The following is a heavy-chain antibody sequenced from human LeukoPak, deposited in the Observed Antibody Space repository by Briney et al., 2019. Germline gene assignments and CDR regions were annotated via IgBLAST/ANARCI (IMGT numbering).Heavy chain of an antibody. CDR3: ARDYSIVGNYGMDV. CDR2: LNPSGGSS. V-gene: IGHV1-46*01. Sequence: ASVKVSCKASGYTVTSYYMHWVRQAPGQGLEWMAILNPSGGSSSYAQKFQGRATLTRATSTSTVYMELSSLRSEDTAVYYCARDYSIVGNYGMDVWGQGTTVTVSS. J-gene: IGHJ6*02. CDR1: GYTVTSYY. D-gene: IGHD2-15*01.